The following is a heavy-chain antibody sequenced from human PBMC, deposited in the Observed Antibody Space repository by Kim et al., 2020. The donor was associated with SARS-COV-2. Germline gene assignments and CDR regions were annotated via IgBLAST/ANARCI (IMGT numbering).Heavy chain of an antibody. CDR3: AREIAGGTDY. V-gene: IGHV3-21*01. Sequence: GGSLRLSCAASGFIFSSYTMHWVRQAPGKGLEWVSSISSSSAYIYYADSVKGRFTVSRDNAKNSQYLQMDSLRAEDTAVYYCAREIAGGTDYWGQGILVT. D-gene: IGHD2-21*01. J-gene: IGHJ4*02. CDR2: ISSSSAYI. CDR1: GFIFSSYT.